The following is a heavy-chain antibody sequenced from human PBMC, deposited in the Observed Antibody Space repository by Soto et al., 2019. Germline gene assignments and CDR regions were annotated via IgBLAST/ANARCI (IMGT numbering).Heavy chain of an antibody. V-gene: IGHV1-18*01. CDR3: AMVDVYVTPSPQDV. CDR2: INTYNGNT. D-gene: IGHD3-16*01. Sequence: QVQLVQSGAEVKNPGASVKVSCKASGYTFTRYGIGWARQAPGQGLEWMGWINTYNGNTNYAQNVQGRVTLTTDTSPTTAYIELRSLRSNDTAIYYCAMVDVYVTPSPQDVWGQGTTVIVSS. J-gene: IGHJ6*02. CDR1: GYTFTRYG.